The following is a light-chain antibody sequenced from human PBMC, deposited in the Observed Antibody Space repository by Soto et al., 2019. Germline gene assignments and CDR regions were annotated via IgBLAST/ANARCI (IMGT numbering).Light chain of an antibody. CDR2: EIS. CDR1: SSDIIGYDY. V-gene: IGLV2-14*01. Sequence: QSALTQPASVSGSPGQWITISCTGTSSDIIGYDYVSWYQQHPGKAPKLIIYEISNRPSGVSNRFSGSKSGNTASLTISGLQAADEADYYCTSYTATNTVVFGGGTQLTVL. CDR3: TSYTATNTVV. J-gene: IGLJ2*01.